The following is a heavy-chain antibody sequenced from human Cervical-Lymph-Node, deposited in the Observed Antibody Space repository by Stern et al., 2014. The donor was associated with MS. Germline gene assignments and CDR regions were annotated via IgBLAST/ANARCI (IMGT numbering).Heavy chain of an antibody. V-gene: IGHV3-30*19. CDR3: ARSRDGHNHGYS. D-gene: IGHD5-24*01. J-gene: IGHJ5*02. CDR1: GFTFSNHG. CDR2: IFYDATDG. Sequence: QVQLVESGGGVVQPGRSLRLSCAASGFTFSNHGMHWVRQAPGKGLEWAAGIFYDATDGYYAASVRGRFTISRDNSKNTLYLQMNSLRAEDTAVYYCARSRDGHNHGYSWGQGTLVTVSS.